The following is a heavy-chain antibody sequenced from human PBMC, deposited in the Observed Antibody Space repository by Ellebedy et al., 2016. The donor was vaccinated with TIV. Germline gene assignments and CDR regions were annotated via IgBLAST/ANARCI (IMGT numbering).Heavy chain of an antibody. CDR1: GFTFTNYW. CDR2: INNDESRV. CDR3: ARDLGADEDY. Sequence: PGGSLRLSCATSGFTFTNYWMHWVRQAPGKGLVWVSRINNDESRVNYADSVKGRFTISRDNAKNTLYLQMSSLRAEDTAVYYCARDLGADEDYWGQGTLVTVSS. V-gene: IGHV3-74*01. J-gene: IGHJ4*02. D-gene: IGHD4/OR15-4a*01.